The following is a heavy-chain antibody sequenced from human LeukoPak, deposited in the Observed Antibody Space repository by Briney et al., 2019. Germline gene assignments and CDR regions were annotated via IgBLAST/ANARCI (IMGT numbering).Heavy chain of an antibody. D-gene: IGHD3-9*01. Sequence: GGSLRLSCAASGFTFSSYSMNWVRQAPGKGLEWVSSISGSSSYIYYADSVKGRFTISRDNAKNSLYLQMNSLRAEDTAVYYCARGALTGYPIDYWGQGTLVTVSS. V-gene: IGHV3-21*01. CDR2: ISGSSSYI. J-gene: IGHJ4*02. CDR3: ARGALTGYPIDY. CDR1: GFTFSSYS.